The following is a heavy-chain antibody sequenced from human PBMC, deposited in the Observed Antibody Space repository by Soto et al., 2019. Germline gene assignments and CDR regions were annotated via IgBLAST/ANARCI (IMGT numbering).Heavy chain of an antibody. CDR2: INHSGST. CDR3: ERKYYYYYYMDV. Sequence: SETLSLTCAVYGGSFSGYYWSWIRQPPGKGLEWIGEINHSGSTNYNPSLKSRVTISVDTSKNQFSLKLSSVTAADTAVYYCERKYYYYYYMDVWGKGTTVTVSS. V-gene: IGHV4-34*01. CDR1: GGSFSGYY. J-gene: IGHJ6*03.